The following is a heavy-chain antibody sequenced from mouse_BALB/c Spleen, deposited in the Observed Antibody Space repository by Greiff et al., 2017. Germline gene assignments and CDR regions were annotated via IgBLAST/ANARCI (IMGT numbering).Heavy chain of an antibody. CDR1: GYTFTSYW. CDR2: INPSTGYT. CDR3: ARRLLDY. Sequence: VQLQQSGAELAKPGASVKMSCKASGYTFTSYWMHWVKQRPGQGLEWIGYINPSTGYTEYNQKFKDKATLTADKSSSTAYMQLSSLTSEDSAVYYCARRLLDYWGQGTTLTVSS. V-gene: IGHV1-7*01. J-gene: IGHJ2*01.